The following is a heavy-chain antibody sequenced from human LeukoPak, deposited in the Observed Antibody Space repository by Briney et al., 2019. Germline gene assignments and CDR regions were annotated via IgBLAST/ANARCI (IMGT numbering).Heavy chain of an antibody. Sequence: ASVTVSCTASGYTFTSYGISWVRQAPGQGLEWMGWISAYNGNTNYAQKLQGRVTMTTDTSTSTAYMELRSLRSDDTAVYYCARPTGNYWSGYYAYWGQGTPVTVSS. J-gene: IGHJ4*02. CDR2: ISAYNGNT. D-gene: IGHD3-3*01. CDR1: GYTFTSYG. V-gene: IGHV1-18*01. CDR3: ARPTGNYWSGYYAY.